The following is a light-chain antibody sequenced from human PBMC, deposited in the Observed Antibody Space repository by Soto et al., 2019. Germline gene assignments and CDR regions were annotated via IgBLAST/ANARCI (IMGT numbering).Light chain of an antibody. Sequence: SVLTQPPSASGTPGQRVTISCSGSSSNVGTNNVNWFQQLPGTAPKLLIYNNNQRPSGVPDRFSGSKSATSASLAISGLQYEDEADYHCAAWDDGLNGWVFGGGTKLTVL. CDR3: AAWDDGLNGWV. V-gene: IGLV1-44*01. CDR2: NNN. CDR1: SSNVGTNN. J-gene: IGLJ3*02.